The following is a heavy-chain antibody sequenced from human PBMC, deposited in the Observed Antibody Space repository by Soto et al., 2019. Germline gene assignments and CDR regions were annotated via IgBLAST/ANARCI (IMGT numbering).Heavy chain of an antibody. V-gene: IGHV1-69*06. D-gene: IGHD3-22*01. J-gene: IGHJ4*02. CDR2: IIPIFGTA. Sequence: SVKVSCKASGGTFSSYAISWVRQAPGQGLEWMGGIIPIFGTANYAQKFQGRVTITADKSTSTAYMELSSLRSEDTAVYYCASHYYDSSGYHHYMNDYWGQGTLVTVSS. CDR3: ASHYYDSSGYHHYMNDY. CDR1: GGTFSSYA.